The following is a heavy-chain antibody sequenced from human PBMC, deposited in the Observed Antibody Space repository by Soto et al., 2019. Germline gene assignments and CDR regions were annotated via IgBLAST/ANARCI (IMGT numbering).Heavy chain of an antibody. CDR3: TRGSEATLSLLYFDT. CDR1: GASMTTGGFS. J-gene: IGHJ4*02. Sequence: NPSETLSLTCAVSGASMTTGGFSWTWVRQPPGGGLEWIGHVYHRASTQYNPSLKGRVSISVDTSRSLFSLRLTSLTAADTAVYFCTRGSEATLSLLYFDTWGQGTPVTVSS. CDR2: VYHRAST. D-gene: IGHD2-15*01. V-gene: IGHV4-30-2*01.